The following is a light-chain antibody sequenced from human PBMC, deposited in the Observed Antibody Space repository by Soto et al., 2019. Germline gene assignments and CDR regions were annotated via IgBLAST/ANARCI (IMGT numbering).Light chain of an antibody. CDR1: QSVSSY. CDR3: QQRSNWPKLT. CDR2: DAS. V-gene: IGKV3-11*01. J-gene: IGKJ4*01. Sequence: EIVLTQSPATLSLSPGERATLSCRASQSVSSYLAWYQQKPGQAPRLLIYDASNRATGIPARFSGSGSGTDFTLTISSREPEDFAVYYCQQRSNWPKLTLGGGNKVEIK.